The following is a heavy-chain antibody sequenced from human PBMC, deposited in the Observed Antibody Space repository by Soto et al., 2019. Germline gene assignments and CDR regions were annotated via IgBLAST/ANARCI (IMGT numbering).Heavy chain of an antibody. CDR2: IYRGGNT. Sequence: GGSLRLSCAASGFTVSNNYMSWVRQAPGKGLEWVSTIYRGGNTYYADSVKGRFTISRDNSKNTLYLQMNSLRAEDTAVYYCAREKITLRYYFDYWGQGTLVTVSS. CDR3: AREKITLRYYFDY. V-gene: IGHV3-53*01. D-gene: IGHD3-16*01. CDR1: GFTVSNNY. J-gene: IGHJ4*02.